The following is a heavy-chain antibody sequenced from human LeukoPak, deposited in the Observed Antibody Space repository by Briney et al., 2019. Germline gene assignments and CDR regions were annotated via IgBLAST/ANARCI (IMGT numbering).Heavy chain of an antibody. Sequence: PSETLSLTCAVSGGSVSSGSYYWSWIRQPPGKGLEWIGYIYYSGSTNYNPSLKSRVTISVDTSKNQFSLKLSSVTAADTAVYYCARERGVRSYEYSYGPFDYWGQGTLVTVSS. D-gene: IGHD5-18*01. J-gene: IGHJ4*02. CDR3: ARERGVRSYEYSYGPFDY. CDR1: GGSVSSGSYY. V-gene: IGHV4-61*01. CDR2: IYYSGST.